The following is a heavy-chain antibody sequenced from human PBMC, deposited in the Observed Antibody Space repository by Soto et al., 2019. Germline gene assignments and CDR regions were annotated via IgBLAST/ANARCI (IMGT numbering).Heavy chain of an antibody. CDR1: GGSISSGDYY. V-gene: IGHV4-30-4*01. D-gene: IGHD3-3*01. CDR3: ARSDIYDFWSGYYTPRY. Sequence: QVQLQESGPGLVKPSQTLSLTCTVSGGSISSGDYYWSWIRQPPGKGLEWIGYIYYSGSTYYNPSLKSRVTISVDTSKNQFSLKLSSVTAADTAVYYCARSDIYDFWSGYYTPRYWGPGTLVTVSS. CDR2: IYYSGST. J-gene: IGHJ4*02.